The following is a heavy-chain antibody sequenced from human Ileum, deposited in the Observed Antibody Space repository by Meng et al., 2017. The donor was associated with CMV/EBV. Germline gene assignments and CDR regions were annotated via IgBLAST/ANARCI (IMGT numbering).Heavy chain of an antibody. CDR3: AKGLDHAKTCDH. V-gene: IGHV4-34*01. Sequence: TYVVYGVSLGAGYGSWFRQPPGKRLEWTADVQPSGISNYIPSHESRVTVSVDTTNTQVSLKLTSVTVADTAVYHSAKGLDHAKTCDHWGQGTLVTVSS. D-gene: IGHD1-1*01. J-gene: IGHJ5*02. CDR2: VQPSGIS. CDR1: GVSLGAGY.